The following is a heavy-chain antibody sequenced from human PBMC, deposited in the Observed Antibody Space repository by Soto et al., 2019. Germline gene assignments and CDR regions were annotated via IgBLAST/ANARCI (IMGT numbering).Heavy chain of an antibody. CDR3: ARDSRGYSYGYIHYYYYYGMDV. CDR1: GGSISSGDYY. J-gene: IGHJ6*02. D-gene: IGHD5-18*01. V-gene: IGHV4-30-4*01. Sequence: TLSLTCTVSGGSISSGDYYWSWIHQPPGKGLEWIGYIYYSGSTYYNPSLKSRVTISVDTSKNQFSLKLSSVTAADTAVYYCARDSRGYSYGYIHYYYYYGMDVWGQGTTVTVSS. CDR2: IYYSGST.